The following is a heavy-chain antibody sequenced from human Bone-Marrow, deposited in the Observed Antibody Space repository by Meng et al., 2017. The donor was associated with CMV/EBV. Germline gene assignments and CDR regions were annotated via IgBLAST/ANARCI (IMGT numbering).Heavy chain of an antibody. Sequence: GGSLRLSCAASGFTFSSYAMHWVRQAPGKGLEWVAVISYDGSNKYYADSVKGRFTISRDNSKNTLYLQMNSLRAEDTAVYYCARDPSKVRFLEWLLSSIDYWGQGTLVTVSS. J-gene: IGHJ4*02. D-gene: IGHD3-3*01. CDR1: GFTFSSYA. CDR2: ISYDGSNK. V-gene: IGHV3-30*04. CDR3: ARDPSKVRFLEWLLSSIDY.